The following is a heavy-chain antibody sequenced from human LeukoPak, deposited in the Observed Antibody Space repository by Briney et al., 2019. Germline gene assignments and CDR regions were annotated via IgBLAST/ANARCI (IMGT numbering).Heavy chain of an antibody. CDR1: GGSISSSSFY. J-gene: IGHJ4*02. V-gene: IGHV4-39*07. CDR3: AREYITVAGRLDY. D-gene: IGHD6-19*01. Sequence: SETLSLTCTVSGGSISSSSFYWGWIRQPPGKGLEWIGSVYYTGNTYFNPSLNSRVTISLDTSKNQFSLQLNSVTPEDTAMYYCAREYITVAGRLDYWGQGTLVTVSS. CDR2: VYYTGNT.